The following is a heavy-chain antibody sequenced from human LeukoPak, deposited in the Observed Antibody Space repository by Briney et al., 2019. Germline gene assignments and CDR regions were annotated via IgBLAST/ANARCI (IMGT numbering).Heavy chain of an antibody. V-gene: IGHV3-23*01. CDR2: LSGSGGST. Sequence: GGSLRLSCDASGFTFSTYAMSWVRQAPGEGLEWVTGLSGSGGSTWYADSVKGRFTISRDNSKNTVYLHMNSLRAEDTAVYYCAKFEGLCGSANTCYHFDCWGQGTLVTVSS. J-gene: IGHJ4*02. CDR1: GFTFSTYA. CDR3: AKFEGLCGSANTCYHFDC. D-gene: IGHD2-2*01.